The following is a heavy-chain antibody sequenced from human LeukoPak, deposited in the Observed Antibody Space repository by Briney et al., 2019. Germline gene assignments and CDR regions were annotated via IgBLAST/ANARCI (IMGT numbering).Heavy chain of an antibody. CDR1: GGSISSYY. CDR2: IYYSGNT. D-gene: IGHD3-10*01. J-gene: IGHJ3*02. V-gene: IGHV4-59*01. Sequence: SEPLSLTCTVSGGSISSYYWSWIRQPPGKGLEWIGYIYYSGNTNYNPSLKSRVTISVDTSKNQFSLKLSSVTAADTAVYYCASFNYYGSGSRDAFDIWGQGTMVTVSS. CDR3: ASFNYYGSGSRDAFDI.